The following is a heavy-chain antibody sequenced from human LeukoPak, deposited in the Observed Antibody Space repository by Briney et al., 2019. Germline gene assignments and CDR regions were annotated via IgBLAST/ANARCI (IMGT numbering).Heavy chain of an antibody. D-gene: IGHD3-22*01. CDR1: GGSFSGYY. J-gene: IGHJ2*01. V-gene: IGHV4-34*01. CDR3: HSSGYSYYFDL. Sequence: SETLSLTCAVYGGSFSGYYWSWIRQPPGKGLEWIGEINHSGSTNYNPSLKSRVTISVDTSNNQFSLKLSSVTAADTAVYYCHSSGYSYYFDLWGRGTLVTVSS. CDR2: INHSGST.